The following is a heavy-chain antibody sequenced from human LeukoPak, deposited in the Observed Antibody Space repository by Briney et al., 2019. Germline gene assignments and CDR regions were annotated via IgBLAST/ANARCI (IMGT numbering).Heavy chain of an antibody. CDR3: AKDPSIAVAEDY. V-gene: IGHV3-23*01. CDR1: GYSISSGYY. J-gene: IGHJ4*02. Sequence: ETLSLTCTVSGYSISSGYYWGWIRQPPGKGLEWVSAISGSGGSTYYADSVKGRFTISRDNSKNTLYLQMNSLRAEDTAVYYCAKDPSIAVAEDYWGQGTLVTVSS. D-gene: IGHD6-19*01. CDR2: ISGSGGST.